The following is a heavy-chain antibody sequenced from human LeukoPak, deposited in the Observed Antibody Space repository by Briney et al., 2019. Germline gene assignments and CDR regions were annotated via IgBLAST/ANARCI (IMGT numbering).Heavy chain of an antibody. CDR3: VREGGSDWYSGWFDP. CDR1: GYTLTELS. Sequence: ASVKVSCKVSGYTLTELSMHWVRQAPGKGLEWMGGFDPEDGETIYAQKFQGRVTMTEDTSTDTAYMELSSLRAEDTALYYCVREGGSDWYSGWFDPWGQGTQVTVSS. J-gene: IGHJ5*02. D-gene: IGHD6-19*01. V-gene: IGHV1-24*01. CDR2: FDPEDGET.